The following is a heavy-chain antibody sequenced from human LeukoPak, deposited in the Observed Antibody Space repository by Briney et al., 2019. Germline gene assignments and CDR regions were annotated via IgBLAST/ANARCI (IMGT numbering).Heavy chain of an antibody. V-gene: IGHV3-23*01. CDR1: GFTFSSYA. Sequence: PGGSLRLSCAASGFTFSSYAMTWVRQAPGKGLEWVSVISGSGDSTYYADSVKGRFTISRDNSENTLYLQMNSLRAEDTAVYYCAKGFPTYYYDSSDYWGQGTLVTVSS. J-gene: IGHJ4*02. D-gene: IGHD3-22*01. CDR3: AKGFPTYYYDSSDY. CDR2: ISGSGDST.